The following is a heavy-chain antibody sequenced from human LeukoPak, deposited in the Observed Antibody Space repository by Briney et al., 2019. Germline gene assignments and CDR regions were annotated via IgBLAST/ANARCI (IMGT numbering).Heavy chain of an antibody. CDR2: IIPIFGTA. J-gene: IGHJ4*02. V-gene: IGHV1-69*13. D-gene: IGHD4-23*01. Sequence: ASVKVSCKASGGTFSSYTISWVRQAPGQGLEWMGGIIPIFGTANYAQKFQGRVTITADESTSTAYMELSSLRSEDTAVYYCARDSHPSTVVNTYYFDYWGQGTLVTVSS. CDR3: ARDSHPSTVVNTYYFDY. CDR1: GGTFSSYT.